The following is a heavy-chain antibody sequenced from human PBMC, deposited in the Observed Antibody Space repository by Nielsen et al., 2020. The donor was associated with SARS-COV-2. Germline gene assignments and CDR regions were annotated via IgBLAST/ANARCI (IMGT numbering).Heavy chain of an antibody. J-gene: IGHJ5*02. D-gene: IGHD3-10*01. CDR3: ARDYYGSGSYPSSWFDP. CDR2: IIPIFGTA. Sequence: SVKVSCKASGGTFSSYAISWVRQAPGQGLEWMGGIIPIFGTANYAQKFQGRVTITADKSTSTAYMELSSLRSEDTAVYYCARDYYGSGSYPSSWFDPWGQGTLVTVSS. V-gene: IGHV1-69*06. CDR1: GGTFSSYA.